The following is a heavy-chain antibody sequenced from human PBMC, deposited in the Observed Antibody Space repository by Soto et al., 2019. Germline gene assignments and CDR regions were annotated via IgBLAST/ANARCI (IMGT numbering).Heavy chain of an antibody. V-gene: IGHV4-4*02. CDR1: GGSISSSNG. D-gene: IGHD1-26*01. CDR2: IYHSGST. Sequence: SETLSLTCAVSGGSISSSNGWSWVRQPPGKGLQWIGEIYHSGSTNYIPSLKSRVTISVDKSRNQFSLKLSSVTAADTAVYYCARRWGAGRVDYWGQGTLVTVS. CDR3: ARRWGAGRVDY. J-gene: IGHJ4*02.